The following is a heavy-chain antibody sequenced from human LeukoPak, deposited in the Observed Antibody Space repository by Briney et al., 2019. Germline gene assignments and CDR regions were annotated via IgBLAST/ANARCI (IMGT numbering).Heavy chain of an antibody. D-gene: IGHD3-22*01. J-gene: IGHJ4*02. V-gene: IGHV4-30-2*01. Sequence: GLEWIGYIYHSGSTYYNPSLKSRVTISVDRSKNQSSLKLSSVTAADTAVYYCARARNYYDFWGQGTLVTVSS. CDR2: IYHSGST. CDR3: ARARNYYDF.